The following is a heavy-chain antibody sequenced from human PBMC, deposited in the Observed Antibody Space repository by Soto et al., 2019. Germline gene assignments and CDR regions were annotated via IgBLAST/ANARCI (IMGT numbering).Heavy chain of an antibody. Sequence: EVQLLESGGGLVQPGGSLRLSCAASGFTFSSYAMSWVRQAPGTVLEWVSAISGSGGSTYYADSVKGRFTISRDNSKNTQYLQRNSLRAEDTAVYYCAKDEPMIHTKGPFDYWGQGTLVTVSS. J-gene: IGHJ4*02. CDR2: ISGSGGST. V-gene: IGHV3-23*01. CDR1: GFTFSSYA. CDR3: AKDEPMIHTKGPFDY. D-gene: IGHD3-22*01.